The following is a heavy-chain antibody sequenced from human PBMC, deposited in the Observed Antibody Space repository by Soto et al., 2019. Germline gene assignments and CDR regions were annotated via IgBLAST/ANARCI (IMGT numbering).Heavy chain of an antibody. D-gene: IGHD3-10*01. CDR2: ISGSGSST. V-gene: IGHV3-23*01. J-gene: IGHJ4*02. CDR3: AKDHFTLVRGVYDY. CDR1: GVTFSSYA. Sequence: PGGSLRLSCAAAGVTFSSYAMSWVLQNPGKGLEWVSGISGSGSSTYYADSVKGRFTISRDNSKKTLYLQMNSLRAEDTAVYYCAKDHFTLVRGVYDYWGQGTLVTVSS.